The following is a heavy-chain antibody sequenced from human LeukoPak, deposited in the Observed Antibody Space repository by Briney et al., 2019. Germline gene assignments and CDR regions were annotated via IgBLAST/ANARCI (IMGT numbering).Heavy chain of an antibody. J-gene: IGHJ4*02. CDR3: AKSVAGYNSGGFDY. Sequence: GGSLRLSCAGSGFTFITYAMSWVRQAPGKGLEWVSVFSGSGGSTYYADSVKGRFTISRDNSRNTLCLQMNSLRAEDTAVYYCAKSVAGYNSGGFDYWGQGTLVTVSS. D-gene: IGHD6-19*01. V-gene: IGHV3-23*01. CDR1: GFTFITYA. CDR2: FSGSGGST.